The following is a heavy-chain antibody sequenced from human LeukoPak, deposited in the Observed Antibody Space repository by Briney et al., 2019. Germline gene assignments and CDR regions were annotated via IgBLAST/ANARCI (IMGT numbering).Heavy chain of an antibody. CDR3: AHVGYDSIPDY. CDR2: ISGSGGST. V-gene: IGHV3-23*01. CDR1: GFTFSSYA. D-gene: IGHD5-12*01. Sequence: GGSLRLSCAASGFTFSSYAMSWVRKAPGKGLEWVSAISGSGGSTYYADSVKGRFTIARDNSKNTLYLQMNSLRAEDTAVYYCAHVGYDSIPDYWGQGTLVTVSS. J-gene: IGHJ4*02.